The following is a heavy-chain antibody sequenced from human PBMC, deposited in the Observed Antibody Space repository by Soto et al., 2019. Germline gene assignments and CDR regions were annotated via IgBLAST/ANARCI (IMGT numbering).Heavy chain of an antibody. CDR2: INTNTGNP. D-gene: IGHD3-22*01. J-gene: IGHJ4*02. CDR1: GYTFTGYY. Sequence: ASVKVSCKASGYTFTGYYMHWVRQAPGQGLEWMGWINTNTGNPTYAQGFTGRFVFSLDTSVSTAYLQICSLKAEDTAVYYCARGVYDSSGYSPYDYWGQGTLVTVSS. V-gene: IGHV7-4-1*01. CDR3: ARGVYDSSGYSPYDY.